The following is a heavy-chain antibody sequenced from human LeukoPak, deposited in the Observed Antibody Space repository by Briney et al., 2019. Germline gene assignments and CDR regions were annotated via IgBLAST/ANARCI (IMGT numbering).Heavy chain of an antibody. CDR2: IYYSGST. CDR3: MGYCSSTSCYVGDSNWFDP. J-gene: IGHJ5*02. CDR1: GGSISSGGYY. Sequence: SQTLSLTCTVSGGSISSGGYYWSWIRQHPGKGLEWIGYIYYSGSTYYNPSLKSRVTISVDTSKTQFSMKLSSVTAADTAVYDCMGYCSSTSCYVGDSNWFDPWGQGTLVTVSS. D-gene: IGHD2-2*01. V-gene: IGHV4-31*03.